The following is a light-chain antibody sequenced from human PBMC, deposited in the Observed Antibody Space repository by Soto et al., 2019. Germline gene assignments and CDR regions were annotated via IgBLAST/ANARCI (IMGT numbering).Light chain of an antibody. Sequence: IVLTQSPGTVSLATGHRATLSCSASESSSIDYLPWYQQRVGQAPRLLIYGASSGATGSAGSFGGRASRTDFPPTISRLAHEDFAIYYHQQYSGVPYTFGQGTKLEIK. CDR3: QQYSGVPYT. CDR2: GAS. CDR1: ESSSIDY. V-gene: IGKV3-20*01. J-gene: IGKJ2*01.